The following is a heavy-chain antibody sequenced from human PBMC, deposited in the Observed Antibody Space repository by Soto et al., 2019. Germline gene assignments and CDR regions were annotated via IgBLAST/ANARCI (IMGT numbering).Heavy chain of an antibody. J-gene: IGHJ4*02. CDR2: VYYSGST. Sequence: SETLSLTCTVSGGSVSSYSWTWVRQPPGKGLEWIGYVYYSGSTHYNPSLKSRVTISLDTSKNQFSLKLTSVTAADTAMYFCASSPPAMVAPNIWGQGSLVTVS. CDR1: GGSVSSYS. CDR3: ASSPPAMVAPNI. V-gene: IGHV4-59*02. D-gene: IGHD5-18*01.